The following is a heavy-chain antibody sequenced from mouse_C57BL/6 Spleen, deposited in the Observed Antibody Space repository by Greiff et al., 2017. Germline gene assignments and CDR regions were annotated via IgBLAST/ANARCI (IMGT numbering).Heavy chain of an antibody. V-gene: IGHV1-52*01. CDR2: IDPSDSET. D-gene: IGHD1-1*01. CDR1: GYTFTSYW. J-gene: IGHJ4*01. CDR3: AREEDYYGSSPPYAMDY. Sequence: VQLQQSGAELVRPGSSVKLSCKASGYTFTSYWMHWVKQRPIQGLEWIGNIDPSDSETHYNQKFKDKATLTVDKSSSTAYMQLSSLTSEDSAVYYCAREEDYYGSSPPYAMDYWGQGTSVTVSS.